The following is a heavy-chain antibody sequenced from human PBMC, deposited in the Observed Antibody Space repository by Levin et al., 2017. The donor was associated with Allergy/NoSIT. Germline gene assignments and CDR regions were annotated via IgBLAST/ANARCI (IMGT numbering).Heavy chain of an antibody. D-gene: IGHD4-17*01. J-gene: IGHJ2*01. Sequence: GGSLRLSCAASGFTFSSYAMHWVRQAPGKGLEWVAVISYDGSNKYYADSVKGRFTISRDNSKNTLYLQMNSLRAEDTAVYYCARDKPDDYGDPFDLWGRGTLVTVSS. CDR2: ISYDGSNK. V-gene: IGHV3-30-3*01. CDR1: GFTFSSYA. CDR3: ARDKPDDYGDPFDL.